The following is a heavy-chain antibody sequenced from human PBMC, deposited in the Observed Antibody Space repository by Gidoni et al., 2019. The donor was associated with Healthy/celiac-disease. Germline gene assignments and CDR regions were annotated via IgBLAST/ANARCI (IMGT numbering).Heavy chain of an antibody. CDR1: GLTFSSYA. J-gene: IGHJ4*02. CDR3: VKDRRSRQGVDY. CDR2: ISSNGGST. V-gene: IGHV3-64D*06. D-gene: IGHD1-26*01. Sequence: EVQLVESGGGLGQPGGCLRLAGSASGLTFSSYAMHWVRQAPGKGLEYFSAISSNGGSTYYADSVKGRFTISRDNSKNTLYLQMSSLRAEDTAVYYCVKDRRSRQGVDYWGQGTLVTVSS.